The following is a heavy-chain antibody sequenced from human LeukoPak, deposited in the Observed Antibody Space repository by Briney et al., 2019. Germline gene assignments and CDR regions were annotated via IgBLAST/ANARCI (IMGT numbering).Heavy chain of an antibody. CDR1: GFTFSSYG. CDR3: ARDRIVVVPAATDWYFDL. D-gene: IGHD2-2*01. J-gene: IGHJ2*01. V-gene: IGHV3-30*02. CDR2: IRYDGSNK. Sequence: GGSLRLSCAASGFTFSSYGMHWVRQAPGKGLEWVAFIRYDGSNKYYADSVKGRFTISRDNSKNTLYLQMNSLRAEDTAVYYCARDRIVVVPAATDWYFDLWGRGTLVTVSS.